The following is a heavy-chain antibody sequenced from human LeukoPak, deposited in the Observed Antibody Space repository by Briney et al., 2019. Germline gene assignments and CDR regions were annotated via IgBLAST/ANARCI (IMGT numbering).Heavy chain of an antibody. V-gene: IGHV1-69*13. CDR1: AVTFNSYG. J-gene: IGHJ6*02. Sequence: GASVNVSCKASAVTFNSYGISWVRQAPGQGLEWMGGIIPISRTAHYAQNVQGRVTITADESTSTVYMELRSLRSEDTAVFYCARTTKIYHGSGYPHYYYYGMDIWGPGTTVTVSS. D-gene: IGHD3-22*01. CDR3: ARTTKIYHGSGYPHYYYYGMDI. CDR2: IIPISRTA.